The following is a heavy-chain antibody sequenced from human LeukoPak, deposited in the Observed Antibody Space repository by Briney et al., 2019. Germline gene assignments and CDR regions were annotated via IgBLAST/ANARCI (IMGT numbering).Heavy chain of an antibody. V-gene: IGHV3-30*18. CDR3: AKSLTYYHENSDSI. Sequence: PGGSLRLSCAASGFTFSSYAMHWVRQAPGKGLEWVAVISDDGSNKYYADSVKGRFTISRDNSKNTLYLQMNSLRGEDTAVYYCAKSLTYYHENSDSIWGQGTLVTVSS. CDR1: GFTFSSYA. CDR2: ISDDGSNK. J-gene: IGHJ4*02. D-gene: IGHD3-22*01.